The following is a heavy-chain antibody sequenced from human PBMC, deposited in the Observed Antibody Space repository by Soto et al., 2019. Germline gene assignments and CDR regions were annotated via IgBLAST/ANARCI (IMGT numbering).Heavy chain of an antibody. CDR1: GGTFSSYA. D-gene: IGHD5-18*01. V-gene: IGHV1-69*13. CDR3: ARDVDTAMAPSDC. CDR2: IIPIFGTA. J-gene: IGHJ4*02. Sequence: ASVKVSCKASGGTFSSYAISWVRQAPGQGLEWMGGIIPIFGTANYAQKFQGRVTITADESTSTAYMELSSLRSEDTAVYYCARDVDTAMAPSDCWGQGTLVTVSS.